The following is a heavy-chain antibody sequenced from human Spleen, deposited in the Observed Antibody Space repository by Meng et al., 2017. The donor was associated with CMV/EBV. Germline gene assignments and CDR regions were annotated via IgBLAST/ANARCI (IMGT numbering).Heavy chain of an antibody. Sequence: TCTVSGASIRSISHYWGWIRQPPGKGVGWIGSIYYSESTYYTPALKSRVTISVDTSRNQFSPRLTSVTATDTAVYYCARISSWYFDYWGQRTLVTVSS. CDR1: GASIRSISHY. V-gene: IGHV4-39*01. CDR3: ARISSWYFDY. D-gene: IGHD2-2*01. J-gene: IGHJ4*02. CDR2: IYYSEST.